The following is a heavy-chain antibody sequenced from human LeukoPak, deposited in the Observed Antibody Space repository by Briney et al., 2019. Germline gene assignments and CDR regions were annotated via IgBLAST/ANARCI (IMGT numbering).Heavy chain of an antibody. J-gene: IGHJ6*03. Sequence: PSETLSLTCTVSGGSISSSSYYWGWIRQPPGKGLEWIGSIYYSGSTYYNPSLKSRVIISVDTSKNQFPLKLSSVTAADTAVYYCARAPYYMDVWGKGTTVTVSS. CDR1: GGSISSSSYY. CDR2: IYYSGST. CDR3: ARAPYYMDV. V-gene: IGHV4-39*06.